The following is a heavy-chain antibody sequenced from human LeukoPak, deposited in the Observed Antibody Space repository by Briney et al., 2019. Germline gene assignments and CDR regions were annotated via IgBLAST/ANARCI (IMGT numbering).Heavy chain of an antibody. CDR3: ARDRKSGESSEIDF. Sequence: GGSLRLSCAASGFTFSNYWVHWVRQAPGKGPVWVSRINRDGSTTNYADSVKGRFTVSRDNARNTLNLQMNSLRAEDTAVYYCARDRKSGESSEIDFWGQGTLVTVSS. J-gene: IGHJ4*02. V-gene: IGHV3-74*01. D-gene: IGHD3-10*01. CDR1: GFTFSNYW. CDR2: INRDGSTT.